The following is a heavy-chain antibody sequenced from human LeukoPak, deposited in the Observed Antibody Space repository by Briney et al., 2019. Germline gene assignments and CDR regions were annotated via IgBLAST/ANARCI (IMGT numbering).Heavy chain of an antibody. J-gene: IGHJ4*02. CDR3: ARDLDWILFDY. V-gene: IGHV3-74*03. CDR2: IRPEGTTT. Sequence: GGSLTLSCAASGFTFSTYWMHWVRQAPGKGLVWVSRIRPEGTTTAYADSVKGRFTISRDNAKNTLFLQMNSLSAEDTAVYYCARDLDWILFDYWGQGTLVTVSS. D-gene: IGHD3-9*01. CDR1: GFTFSTYW.